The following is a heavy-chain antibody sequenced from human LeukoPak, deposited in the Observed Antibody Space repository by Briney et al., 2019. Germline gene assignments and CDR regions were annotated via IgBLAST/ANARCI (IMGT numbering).Heavy chain of an antibody. V-gene: IGHV4-39*07. CDR3: ARLVAFGRGYFDY. CDR2: IYYSGST. CDR1: GGSISSSSYY. Sequence: ETLSLTCTVSGGSISSSSYYWGWIRQPPGKGLEWIGSIYYSGSTYYNPSLKSRVTISVDTSKNQFSLKLSSVTAADTAVYYRARLVAFGRGYFDYWGQGTLVTVSS. D-gene: IGHD1-26*01. J-gene: IGHJ4*02.